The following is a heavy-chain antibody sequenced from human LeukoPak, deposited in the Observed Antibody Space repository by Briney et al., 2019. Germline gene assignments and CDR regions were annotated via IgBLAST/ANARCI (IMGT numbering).Heavy chain of an antibody. CDR2: IYYSGST. D-gene: IGHD3-3*01. Sequence: PSETLSLTCTVSGGSISSSSYYWGWIRQPPGQGLEWIGSIYYSGSTYYNPSLKSRVTISVDTSKNQFSLKLSSVTAADTAVYYCARDRFGVTPVVPYYYYGMDVWGQGTTVTVSS. CDR3: ARDRFGVTPVVPYYYYGMDV. V-gene: IGHV4-39*07. J-gene: IGHJ6*02. CDR1: GGSISSSSYY.